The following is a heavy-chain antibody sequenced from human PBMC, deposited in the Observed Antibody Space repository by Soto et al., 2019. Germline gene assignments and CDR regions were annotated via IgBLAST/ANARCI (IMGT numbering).Heavy chain of an antibody. CDR1: GFTFNYFG. CDR3: TRDHGTSASGVLIKCTDY. Sequence: QVQLVESGGGVVQSGRSVRLSCAASGFTFNYFGMHWVRQAPGKGLEWVAVIWYDGSNMYYADSVEGRFTISRDNSKNTLYLQMNSLRAEDTAVYYCTRDHGTSASGVLIKCTDYWGQGTLFTVSS. D-gene: IGHD3-3*01. V-gene: IGHV3-33*01. J-gene: IGHJ4*02. CDR2: IWYDGSNM.